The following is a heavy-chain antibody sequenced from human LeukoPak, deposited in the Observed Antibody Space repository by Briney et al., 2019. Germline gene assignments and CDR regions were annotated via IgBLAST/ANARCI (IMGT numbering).Heavy chain of an antibody. D-gene: IGHD3-9*01. Sequence: GGSLRLSCAASGFTVSSNYMSWVRRAPGKGLEWASVIYSGGSTYYADSVKGRFTISRDNSKNTLYLQMNSLRAEDTAVYYCARDTRYFDWLLTSYGMDVWGQGTTVTVSS. CDR1: GFTVSSNY. J-gene: IGHJ6*02. CDR3: ARDTRYFDWLLTSYGMDV. V-gene: IGHV3-53*01. CDR2: IYSGGST.